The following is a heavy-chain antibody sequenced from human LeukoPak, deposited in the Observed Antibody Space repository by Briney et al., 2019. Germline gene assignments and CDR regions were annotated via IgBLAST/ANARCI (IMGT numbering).Heavy chain of an antibody. D-gene: IGHD2-15*01. Sequence: GGSLRLSCAASGFTVSSNYMSWVRQAPGKGLEWVSVIYSGGSTYYADSVKGRFTIPRDNSKNTLYLQMNSLRAEDTAVYYCASGPKRITPFDYWGQGTLVTVSS. V-gene: IGHV3-66*01. CDR3: ASGPKRITPFDY. CDR1: GFTVSSNY. CDR2: IYSGGST. J-gene: IGHJ4*02.